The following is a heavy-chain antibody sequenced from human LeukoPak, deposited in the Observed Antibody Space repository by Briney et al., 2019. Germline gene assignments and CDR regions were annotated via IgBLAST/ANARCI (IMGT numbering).Heavy chain of an antibody. CDR1: GGTFSSYA. Sequence: SVKVSCKASGGTFSSYAISWVRQAPGQGLEWMGGIIPIFGTANYAQKFQGRVRITTDESTSTAYMELSSLRSEDTAVYYCARGTGYCSSTSCSFPFDPWGQGTLVTVSS. J-gene: IGHJ5*02. V-gene: IGHV1-69*05. CDR3: ARGTGYCSSTSCSFPFDP. D-gene: IGHD2-2*01. CDR2: IIPIFGTA.